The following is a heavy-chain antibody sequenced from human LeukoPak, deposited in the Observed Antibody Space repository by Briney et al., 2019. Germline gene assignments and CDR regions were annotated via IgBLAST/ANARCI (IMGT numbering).Heavy chain of an antibody. CDR2: ISSNGGST. Sequence: AGGSLRLSCSASGFTFRSYAMHWVRQAPGKGLEYVSAISSNGGSTYYADSVRGRFTISRDNSKNTLYLQMSSLRAEDTAVYYCARDRSYGSFNYWGQGTLVTVSS. CDR3: ARDRSYGSFNY. D-gene: IGHD5-18*01. CDR1: GFTFRSYA. J-gene: IGHJ4*02. V-gene: IGHV3-64*04.